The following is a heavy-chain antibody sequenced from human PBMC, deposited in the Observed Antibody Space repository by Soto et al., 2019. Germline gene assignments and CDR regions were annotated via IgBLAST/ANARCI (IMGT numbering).Heavy chain of an antibody. V-gene: IGHV3-49*03. CDR3: AKYTYTSRYSFFGMDV. D-gene: IGHD6-13*01. CDR1: GFTSSDSA. CDR2: IRSKAYGVTT. J-gene: IGHJ6*02. Sequence: GGSLRLSCTTSGFTSSDSAISWFRQAPGKGQEWVGVIRSKAYGVTTDYATSVKGRFAISRDDSKSNAYLQMNSVTTDDTAVYFCAKYTYTSRYSFFGMDVWGHGTTVTVSS.